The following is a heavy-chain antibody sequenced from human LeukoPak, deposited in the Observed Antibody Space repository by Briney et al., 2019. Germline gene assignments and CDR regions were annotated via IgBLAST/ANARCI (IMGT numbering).Heavy chain of an antibody. V-gene: IGHV1-24*01. J-gene: IGHJ5*02. CDR3: ATDLLAGGLKTSDP. CDR2: FDPEVGET. CDR1: GNTLSEFS. Sequence: EASVKVSCKVTGNTLSEFSMHWVRQSPGKGLEWMGGFDPEVGETVYAQKFQGRVTMTEDTSTETAYMELSSLRSEDTAVYYCATDLLAGGLKTSDPWGQGTLVTVSS.